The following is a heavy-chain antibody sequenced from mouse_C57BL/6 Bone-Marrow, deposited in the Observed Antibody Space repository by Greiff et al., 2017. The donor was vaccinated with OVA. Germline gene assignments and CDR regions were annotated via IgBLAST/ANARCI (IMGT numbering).Heavy chain of an antibody. Sequence: QVQLQQPGAELVMPGASVKLSCKASGYTFTSYWMHWVKQRPGQGLEWIGEIDPPDSYTNYNQKFKGKSTLTVDKSSSTAYMQLSSLTSEDSAVYYCARGGITTVVADYWGQGTTLTVSS. CDR1: GYTFTSYW. CDR3: ARGGITTVVADY. J-gene: IGHJ2*01. CDR2: IDPPDSYT. D-gene: IGHD1-1*01. V-gene: IGHV1-69*01.